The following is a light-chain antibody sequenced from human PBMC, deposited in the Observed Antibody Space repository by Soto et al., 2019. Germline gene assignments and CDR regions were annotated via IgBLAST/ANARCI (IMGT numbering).Light chain of an antibody. CDR3: SSYTSSSTLV. CDR2: EVS. CDR1: SRDVGGYKY. V-gene: IGLV2-14*01. J-gene: IGLJ1*01. Sequence: QSVLTQPASVSESPGQAITISCTVTSRDVGGYKYVSWYQHHPGKAPKLMIYEVSYRPSGVSHRFSGSKSGNMASLTISGLQAEDEADYYCSSYTSSSTLVFGSGTKVTVL.